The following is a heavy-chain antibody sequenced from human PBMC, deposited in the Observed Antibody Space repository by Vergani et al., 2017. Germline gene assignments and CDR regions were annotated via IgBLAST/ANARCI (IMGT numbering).Heavy chain of an antibody. J-gene: IGHJ4*02. CDR2: IYYSGST. CDR3: ARGGKQLVNFDY. CDR1: GGSISSSSYY. Sequence: QLQLQESGPGLVKPSETLSLTCTVSGGSISSSSYYWSWIRQPPGKGLEWIGYIYYSGSTNYNPSLKSRVTISVDTSKNQFSLKLSSVTAADTAVYYCARGGKQLVNFDYWGQGTLVTVSA. D-gene: IGHD6-13*01. V-gene: IGHV4-61*01.